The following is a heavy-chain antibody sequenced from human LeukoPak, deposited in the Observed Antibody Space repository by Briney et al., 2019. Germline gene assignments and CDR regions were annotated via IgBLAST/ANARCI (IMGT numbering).Heavy chain of an antibody. D-gene: IGHD3-3*01. V-gene: IGHV1-2*02. Sequence: GASVKLSCTASGSTFTGNYMHWVRHGPGQGLGWVGWINPNSGGTNYSQKFQGRVTMTRDTSISTAYMELSRLRSDDTAVYYCARVRGGLVMAAFDIWGQRTMVTVSS. J-gene: IGHJ3*02. CDR3: ARVRGGLVMAAFDI. CDR1: GSTFTGNY. CDR2: INPNSGGT.